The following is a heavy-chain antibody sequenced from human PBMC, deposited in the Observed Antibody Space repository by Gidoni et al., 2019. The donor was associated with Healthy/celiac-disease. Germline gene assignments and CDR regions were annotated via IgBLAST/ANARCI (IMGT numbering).Heavy chain of an antibody. CDR2: IYWNDDK. CDR3: AHRPIAARPDANAFDI. V-gene: IGHV2-5*01. CDR1: GFSLSTSGVG. Sequence: QITLKESGPTLVHPTPTLTLTCTFSGFSLSTSGVGVGWIRQPPGKALDWLALIYWNDDKRYSPSLKSRLTITKDTSKNQVVLTMTNMDPVDTATYYCAHRPIAARPDANAFDIWGQGTMVTVSS. D-gene: IGHD6-6*01. J-gene: IGHJ3*02.